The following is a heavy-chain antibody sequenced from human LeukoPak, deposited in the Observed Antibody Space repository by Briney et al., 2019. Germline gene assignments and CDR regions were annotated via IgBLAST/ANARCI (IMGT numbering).Heavy chain of an antibody. V-gene: IGHV4-59*08. CDR2: IYYSGST. J-gene: IGHJ5*02. CDR1: GASIRTYY. Sequence: SETLSLTCTVSGASIRTYYWSWIRQPPGKGLQWIGYIYYSGSTNYNPSLKSRVTISVDTSKNQFSLKLSSVTAADTAVYYCARHRYYGSGSFPLLGWFDPWGQGTLVTVSS. D-gene: IGHD3-10*01. CDR3: ARHRYYGSGSFPLLGWFDP.